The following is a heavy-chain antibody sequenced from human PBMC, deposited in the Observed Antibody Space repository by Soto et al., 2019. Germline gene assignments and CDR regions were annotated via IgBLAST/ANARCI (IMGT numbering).Heavy chain of an antibody. CDR1: GGSFSGYY. J-gene: IGHJ5*02. CDR3: ARSVFP. CDR2: IYYSGST. Sequence: SETLSLTCAVYGGSFSGYYWTWIRQHPGKGLEWIGYIYYSGSTYYNPSLKSRVTISIDTSKNQFSLKLTSVTAADTAVYYCARSVFPWGQGTLVTVSS. V-gene: IGHV4-31*11.